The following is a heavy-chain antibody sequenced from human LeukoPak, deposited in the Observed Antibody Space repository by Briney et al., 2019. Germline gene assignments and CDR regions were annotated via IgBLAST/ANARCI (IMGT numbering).Heavy chain of an antibody. CDR3: ARGYNTNWYRYYFDY. Sequence: GGSLRLSCAAFGFTVSSNYMSWVRQAPGKGLEWVANIKQDASEKYYVDSVMGRFTISRDNAKNSLYLQMNSLRAEDTAAYYCARGYNTNWYRYYFDYWGQGTLVTVSS. V-gene: IGHV3-7*04. J-gene: IGHJ4*02. D-gene: IGHD6-13*01. CDR1: GFTVSSNY. CDR2: IKQDASEK.